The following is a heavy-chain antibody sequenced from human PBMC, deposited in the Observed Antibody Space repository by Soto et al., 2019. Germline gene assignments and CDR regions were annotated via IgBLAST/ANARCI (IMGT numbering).Heavy chain of an antibody. V-gene: IGHV5-10-1*01. CDR2: IDPSDPDT. CDR3: AGRSVSTVTTHYFGMDV. J-gene: IGHJ6*02. CDR1: GYNFTNYW. Sequence: GESLKNSCKGSGYNFTNYWIYWVRQMPGKGLEWMGKIDPSDPDTGYSPSFQGHVTIPADKSISTAYLQWSSLKASDTAIYYCAGRSVSTVTTHYFGMDVWGQGTTVTVSS. D-gene: IGHD4-4*01.